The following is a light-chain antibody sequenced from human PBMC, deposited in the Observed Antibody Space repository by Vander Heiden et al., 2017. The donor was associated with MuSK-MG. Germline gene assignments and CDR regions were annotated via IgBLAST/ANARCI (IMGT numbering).Light chain of an antibody. J-gene: IGLJ2*01. CDR2: QDT. V-gene: IGLV3-1*01. Sequence: SYPLTPPPSVSVSPGQTASITWSGDNLGSRSVYWYQQKPGQAPLLVIFQDTRRPSGIPERFSGSNSGNTATLTISGTQTMDEADFYCQAWVNSSVVFGGGTKLTVL. CDR3: QAWVNSSVV. CDR1: NLGSRS.